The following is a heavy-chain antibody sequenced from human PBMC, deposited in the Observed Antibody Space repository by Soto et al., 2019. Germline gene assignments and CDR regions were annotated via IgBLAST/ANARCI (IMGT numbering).Heavy chain of an antibody. V-gene: IGHV4-34*01. CDR1: GGSFSGYY. J-gene: IGHJ4*02. CDR2: INHSGST. CDR3: ARGRAATPFFDY. D-gene: IGHD2-2*01. Sequence: PSETLSLTCAVYGGSFSGYYWSWIRQPPGKGLEWIGEINHSGSTNYNPSLKSRVTISVDRSKNQFSLKLSSVTAADTAVYYCARGRAATPFFDYWGQGTLVTVSS.